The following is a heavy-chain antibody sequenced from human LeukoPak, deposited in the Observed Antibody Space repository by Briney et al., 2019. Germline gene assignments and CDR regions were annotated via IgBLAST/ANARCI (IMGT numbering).Heavy chain of an antibody. CDR1: GFTFSDYY. J-gene: IGHJ4*02. CDR2: FGTRSTSI. CDR3: AREVSEGFDF. V-gene: IGHV3-11*04. Sequence: PGGSLRLSCAASGFTFSDYYMSWIRQAPGKGLEWVSSFGTRSTSIYHAGAVKGRFAISRDNAKNSLYLQMNSLRAEDTALYCCAREVSEGFDFWGQGTLVTVSS. D-gene: IGHD3-22*01.